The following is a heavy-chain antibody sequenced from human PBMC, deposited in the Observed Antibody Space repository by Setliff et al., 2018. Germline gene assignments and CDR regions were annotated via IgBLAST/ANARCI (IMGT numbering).Heavy chain of an antibody. Sequence: SETLSLTCTVSGGSISSSSYYWGWIRQSPGKGLEWIGSIYYSGSTYYNPSLKSRVTISVDTSKNQFSLKLSSVTAADTAVYYCARQLCSGGSCYATTFDYWGQGTLVTVSS. CDR3: ARQLCSGGSCYATTFDY. CDR1: GGSISSSSYY. CDR2: IYYSGST. V-gene: IGHV4-39*07. J-gene: IGHJ4*02. D-gene: IGHD2-15*01.